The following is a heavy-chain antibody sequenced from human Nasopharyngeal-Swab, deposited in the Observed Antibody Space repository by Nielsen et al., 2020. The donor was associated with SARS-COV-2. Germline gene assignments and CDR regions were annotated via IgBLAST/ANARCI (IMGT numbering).Heavy chain of an antibody. J-gene: IGHJ5*02. D-gene: IGHD1-20*01. Sequence: SVKVSCKASSGTFISYSISWLLHAPGQGLERMGWIIPIFGTANYAQKFQGRVTITADESTSTAYMELSSLRSEETAVYYCASECNWNDLGLRGVWFDPWGQGTLVTVSS. CDR3: ASECNWNDLGLRGVWFDP. CDR2: IIPIFGTA. CDR1: SGTFISYS. V-gene: IGHV1-69*13.